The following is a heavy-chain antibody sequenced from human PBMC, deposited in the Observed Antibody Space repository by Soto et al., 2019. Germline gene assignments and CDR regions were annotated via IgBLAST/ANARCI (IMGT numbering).Heavy chain of an antibody. CDR1: GGSISSYY. V-gene: IGHV4-59*08. Sequence: QVQLRESGPGLVKPSETLSLTCTVSGGSISSYYWSWIRQPPGKGLEWIGYIYYSGSTNYNPSLTSRVTMSVDTSKNQFSLKMSSVTAADAAVYYCARVYCGGDCFPDLWGRGTLFTVSS. CDR2: IYYSGST. D-gene: IGHD2-21*02. J-gene: IGHJ2*01. CDR3: ARVYCGGDCFPDL.